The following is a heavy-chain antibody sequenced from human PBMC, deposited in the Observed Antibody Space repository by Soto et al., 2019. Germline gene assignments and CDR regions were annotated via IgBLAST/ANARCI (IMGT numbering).Heavy chain of an antibody. CDR3: ARYRLQLLWADAFDI. CDR2: IYPGDSDT. D-gene: IGHD2-2*01. V-gene: IGHV5-51*01. J-gene: IGHJ3*02. Sequence: GESLKISCKGSGYSFTSYWIGWVRQMPGKGLEWMGIIYPGDSDTRNSPSFQGQVTISADKSISTAYLQWSSLKASDTAMYYCARYRLQLLWADAFDIWGQGTMVTVSS. CDR1: GYSFTSYW.